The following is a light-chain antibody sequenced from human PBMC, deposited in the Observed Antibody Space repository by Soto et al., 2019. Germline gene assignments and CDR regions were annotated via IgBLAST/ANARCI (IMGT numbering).Light chain of an antibody. CDR1: SSSMERNT. Sequence: QSALTQPPSASRTPGQRVTVSCSGYSSSMERNTGSWYHQLPGMAPKLLIYLNSRRPSGVPDRFSGSKSGTSASLAISGLQSEDEAEYYCATWDDSLNLLYVFGTGTKV. V-gene: IGLV1-44*01. CDR3: ATWDDSLNLLYV. J-gene: IGLJ1*01. CDR2: LNS.